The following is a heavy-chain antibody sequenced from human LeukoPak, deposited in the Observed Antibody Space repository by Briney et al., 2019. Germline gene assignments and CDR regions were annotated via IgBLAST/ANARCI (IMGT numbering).Heavy chain of an antibody. CDR1: GFTFSSYS. Sequence: GGSLRLSCAASGFTFSSYSMTWVRQAPGKGLEWVANIKQDGSEKYYVDSVKGRFTISRDNAKNSLYQQMNSLRAEDTAVYYCARFTCERCRFGYCSSTSCYPFDYWGQGTLVTVSS. CDR2: IKQDGSEK. V-gene: IGHV3-7*01. D-gene: IGHD2-2*03. J-gene: IGHJ4*02. CDR3: ARFTCERCRFGYCSSTSCYPFDY.